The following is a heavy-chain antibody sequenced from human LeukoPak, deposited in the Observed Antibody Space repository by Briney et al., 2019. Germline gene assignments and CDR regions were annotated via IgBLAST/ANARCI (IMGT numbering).Heavy chain of an antibody. J-gene: IGHJ4*02. CDR1: GFTFNSYS. CDR3: ARDLDYYDSSGYVY. D-gene: IGHD3-22*01. CDR2: ITSSYSTT. Sequence: PGGSLRLSCAASGFTFNSYSMNWVRQAPGKGLEWVSSITSSYSTTYYADSVKGRFTISRDNAKNSLYLQMNSLRAEDTAVYYCARDLDYYDSSGYVYWGQGTLVTVSS. V-gene: IGHV3-48*04.